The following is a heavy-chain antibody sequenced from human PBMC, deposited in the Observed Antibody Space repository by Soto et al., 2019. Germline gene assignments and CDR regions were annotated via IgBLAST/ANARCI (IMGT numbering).Heavy chain of an antibody. Sequence: SETLSLTCTVSGGSISSYYWSWIRQPPGKGLEWIGYIYYSGSTNYNPSLKSRVTTSVDTSKNQFSLKLSSVTAADTAVYYCARGTTKGYYYYYGMDVWGQGTTVTVSS. CDR2: IYYSGST. D-gene: IGHD1-1*01. J-gene: IGHJ6*02. CDR1: GGSISSYY. V-gene: IGHV4-59*01. CDR3: ARGTTKGYYYYYGMDV.